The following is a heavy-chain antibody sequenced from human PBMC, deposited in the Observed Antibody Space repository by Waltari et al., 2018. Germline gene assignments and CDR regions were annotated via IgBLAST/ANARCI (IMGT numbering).Heavy chain of an antibody. V-gene: IGHV3-74*01. D-gene: IGHD4-17*01. CDR1: GFTYSIYW. CDR2: SNSDGSST. CDR3: ARGARRTTVTTGWWYFDL. Sequence: EVQLVESGGGLVQPGGSLRLSCAASGFTYSIYWMHWFRQAPGKGLVWVSRSNSDGSSTSYADSVKGRFTISKDNAKNTVYLQMNSLRAEDTAIYYCARGARRTTVTTGWWYFDLWGRGTLVTVSS. J-gene: IGHJ2*01.